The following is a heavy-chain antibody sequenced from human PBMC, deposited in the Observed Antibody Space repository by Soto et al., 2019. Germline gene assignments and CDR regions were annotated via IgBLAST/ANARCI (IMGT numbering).Heavy chain of an antibody. V-gene: IGHV1-69*13. D-gene: IGHD3-22*01. CDR3: ARRGYSSPTYYYDSSVGPHFDY. CDR1: GGIFTRYD. J-gene: IGHJ4*02. CDR2: IIPIFGTA. Sequence: ASGKVSCRASGGIFTRYDIRLLLQAPVEVLEWLGAIIPIFGTANYAQKFQGRVTITADASTSTAYMELRSLRSDDTAVYYCARRGYSSPTYYYDSSVGPHFDYWGQGTLVTVSS.